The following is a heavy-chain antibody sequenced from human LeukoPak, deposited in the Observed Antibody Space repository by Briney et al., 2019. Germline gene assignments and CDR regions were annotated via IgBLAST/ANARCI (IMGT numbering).Heavy chain of an antibody. V-gene: IGHV1-69*13. Sequence: GASVKVSCKASGGTFSSYAISWVRQAPGQGLEWMGGIIPIFGTANYAQKLQGRVTITADESTSTAYMELSSLRSEDTAVYYCARETAYCGGGDCYAYFDYWGQGTLVTVSS. CDR2: IIPIFGTA. CDR1: GGTFSSYA. D-gene: IGHD2-21*02. CDR3: ARETAYCGGGDCYAYFDY. J-gene: IGHJ4*02.